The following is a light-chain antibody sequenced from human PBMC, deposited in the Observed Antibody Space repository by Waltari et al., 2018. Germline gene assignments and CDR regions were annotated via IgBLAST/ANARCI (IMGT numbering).Light chain of an antibody. CDR1: QSVSSN. J-gene: IGKJ2*01. CDR2: GAS. CDR3: QQHNNWPYT. Sequence: EIVMTQSPVTLSVSPGERATLSCRASQSVSSNLAWYQQRPGQPPRLLIYGASTRATGVPARLSGSGSGTEFTLTISSLQSEDFAVYYCQQHNNWPYTFGQGTTVEI. V-gene: IGKV3-15*01.